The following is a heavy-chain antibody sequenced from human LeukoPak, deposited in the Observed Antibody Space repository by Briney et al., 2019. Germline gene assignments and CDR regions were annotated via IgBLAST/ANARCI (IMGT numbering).Heavy chain of an antibody. CDR1: GGSISNSSYY. J-gene: IGHJ3*02. CDR2: IYYSGST. V-gene: IGHV4-39*07. CDR3: ARGTDVAFDI. Sequence: PSETLSLTCTVSGGSISNSSYYWGWIRQPPGKGLEWIGSIYYSGSTYYNPSLKSRVTISVDTSKNQFSLKLSSVTAADTAVYYCARGTDVAFDIWGQGTMVTVSS. D-gene: IGHD1-14*01.